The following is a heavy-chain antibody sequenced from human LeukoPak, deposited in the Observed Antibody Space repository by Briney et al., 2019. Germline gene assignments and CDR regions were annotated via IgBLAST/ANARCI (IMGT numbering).Heavy chain of an antibody. V-gene: IGHV1-69*05. CDR3: GRKAGDCGGGSCYSIDY. Sequence: SVKVSCXAFGGSFSSEAISWVRQAPGQGLEWMGGIIPIFGTANYAQKFQGRVTITTDESTTTAYMEVSSLRSEDTAVYYCGRKAGDCGGGSCYSIDYWGQGTLVTVSS. CDR2: IIPIFGTA. J-gene: IGHJ4*02. CDR1: GGSFSSEA. D-gene: IGHD2-15*01.